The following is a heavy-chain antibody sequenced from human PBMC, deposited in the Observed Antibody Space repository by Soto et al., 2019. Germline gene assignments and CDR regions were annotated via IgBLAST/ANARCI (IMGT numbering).Heavy chain of an antibody. J-gene: IGHJ2*01. Sequence: EVQLLESGGGLVQPGGSLRLSCAASGFTFISYAMNWVRQAPGKGLQWVSAISGGGDATFYADSVKGRFTISRDNSSNTVTLQMNSLGADDTAVYYCARKVPGSTTRPDYWYFDLWGRGTLVTVSS. D-gene: IGHD3-10*01. CDR3: ARKVPGSTTRPDYWYFDL. CDR1: GFTFISYA. V-gene: IGHV3-23*01. CDR2: ISGGGDAT.